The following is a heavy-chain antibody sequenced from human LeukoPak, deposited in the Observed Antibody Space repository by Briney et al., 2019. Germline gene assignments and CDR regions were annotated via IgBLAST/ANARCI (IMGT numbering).Heavy chain of an antibody. V-gene: IGHV3-15*01. CDR1: GFTFGDDW. CDR3: TKSSRRATTY. J-gene: IGHJ4*02. CDR2: IKSKTDGGTT. D-gene: IGHD1-26*01. Sequence: GGSLRLSCAASGFTFGDDWMSWVRQAPGKGLEWVGRIKSKTDGGTTDYAAPVKGRSTISRDDSKNTLYLQMNSLKTEDTAVYYCTKSSRRATTYWSQGTLVTVSS.